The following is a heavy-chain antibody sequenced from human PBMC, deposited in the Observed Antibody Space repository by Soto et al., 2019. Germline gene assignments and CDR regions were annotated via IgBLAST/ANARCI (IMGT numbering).Heavy chain of an antibody. CDR1: GGSISSGGYY. CDR2: IYYGGST. Sequence: SETLSLTCTVSGGSISSGGYYWSWIRQHPGKGLEWIGYIYYGGSTYYNPSLKSRVTISVDTSKNQFSLKLSSVTAADTAVYYCARYRDGYEMGDYWGQGTLVTVSS. J-gene: IGHJ4*02. D-gene: IGHD5-12*01. CDR3: ARYRDGYEMGDY. V-gene: IGHV4-31*03.